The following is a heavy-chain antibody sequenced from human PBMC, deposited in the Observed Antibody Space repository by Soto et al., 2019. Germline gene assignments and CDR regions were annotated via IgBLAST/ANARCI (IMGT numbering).Heavy chain of an antibody. CDR3: ARGPFMVREYYFDY. V-gene: IGHV5-10-1*01. J-gene: IGHJ4*02. CDR2: IDPSDSYT. D-gene: IGHD3-10*01. CDR1: GYSFTSYW. Sequence: GESLKISCKGSGYSFTSYWISWVRQMPGKGLEWMGRIDPSDSYTNYSPSFQGHVTISADKSISTAYLQWSSLMASDTAMYYCARGPFMVREYYFDYWGQGTLVTVSS.